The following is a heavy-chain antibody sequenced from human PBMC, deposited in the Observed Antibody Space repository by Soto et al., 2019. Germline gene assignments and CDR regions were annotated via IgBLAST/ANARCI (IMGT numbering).Heavy chain of an antibody. J-gene: IGHJ4*02. D-gene: IGHD3-16*01. Sequence: GGSLRLSCAASGFTVSSNYMSWVRQAPGKGLEWVSVIYSGGSTYYADSVKGRFTISRDNSKNTLYLQMNSLRAEDTAVYYCARDPPKGPRFFDSWGQGTLVTVSS. CDR3: ARDPPKGPRFFDS. CDR2: IYSGGST. CDR1: GFTVSSNY. V-gene: IGHV3-66*01.